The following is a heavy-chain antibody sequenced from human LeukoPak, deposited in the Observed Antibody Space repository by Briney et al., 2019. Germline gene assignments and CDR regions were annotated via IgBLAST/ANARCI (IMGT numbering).Heavy chain of an antibody. D-gene: IGHD5-18*01. Sequence: GGSLRLSCAASGFTFSSYAMSWVRQAPGKGLEWVSAISGSGGSTYYADSVKGRFTISRDNSKKTLYLPMNSLRAEDTAVYYCANTIHLWSPSDYWGQGTLVTVSS. CDR1: GFTFSSYA. J-gene: IGHJ4*02. CDR3: ANTIHLWSPSDY. CDR2: ISGSGGST. V-gene: IGHV3-23*01.